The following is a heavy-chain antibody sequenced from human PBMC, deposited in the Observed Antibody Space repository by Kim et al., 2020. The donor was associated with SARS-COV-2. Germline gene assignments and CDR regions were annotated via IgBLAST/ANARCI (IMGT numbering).Heavy chain of an antibody. Sequence: SETLSLTCAVYGGSFSGYQWSWVRQSPGKGLEWIGQINHTGSTNYNPYLKSRVTMSVDTSKNQFSLKLTSVTATDTGVYYCARGVPGYWGQGSLVTVSS. CDR2: INHTGST. J-gene: IGHJ4*02. V-gene: IGHV4-34*01. CDR3: ARGVPGY. CDR1: GGSFSGYQ.